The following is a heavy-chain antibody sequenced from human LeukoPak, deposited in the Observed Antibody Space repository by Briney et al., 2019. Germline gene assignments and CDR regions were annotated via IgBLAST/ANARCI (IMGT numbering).Heavy chain of an antibody. Sequence: GESLRLSCAASGFTFSSYAMSWVRQAPGKGLEWVSAISGSGGSTYYADSVKGRFTISRDNSKNTLYLQMNSLRAEDTAVYYCAKVKGELLLYFDYWGQGTLVTVSS. CDR3: AKVKGELLLYFDY. V-gene: IGHV3-23*01. J-gene: IGHJ4*02. D-gene: IGHD1-26*01. CDR1: GFTFSSYA. CDR2: ISGSGGST.